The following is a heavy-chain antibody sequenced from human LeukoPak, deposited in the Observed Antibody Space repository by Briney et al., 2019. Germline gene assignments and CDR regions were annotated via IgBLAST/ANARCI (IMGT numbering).Heavy chain of an antibody. Sequence: GRSLRLSCAASGFTFNSYAMHWVRQAPGKGLEWVAVISYDGSNKYYADSVKGRFTISRDNSKNTLYLQMNSLRAEDTAVYYCARGAPIWFGELLLPDYWGQGTLVTVSS. D-gene: IGHD3-10*01. J-gene: IGHJ4*02. CDR1: GFTFNSYA. CDR2: ISYDGSNK. CDR3: ARGAPIWFGELLLPDY. V-gene: IGHV3-30*04.